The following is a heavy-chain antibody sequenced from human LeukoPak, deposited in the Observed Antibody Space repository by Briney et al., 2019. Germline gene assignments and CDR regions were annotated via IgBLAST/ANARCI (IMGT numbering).Heavy chain of an antibody. D-gene: IGHD1-14*01. Sequence: SETLSLTCTVSGGSISRSTYYWGWIRQPPGRGLEWIGSIYYSGRTYYNPSLKSRVTISVDTSKNQFSLNLSSVTAADTAVYLCARTTRSEYYYGMDVWGQGTTVTVSS. CDR3: ARTTRSEYYYGMDV. CDR2: IYYSGRT. CDR1: GGSISRSTYY. V-gene: IGHV4-39*01. J-gene: IGHJ6*02.